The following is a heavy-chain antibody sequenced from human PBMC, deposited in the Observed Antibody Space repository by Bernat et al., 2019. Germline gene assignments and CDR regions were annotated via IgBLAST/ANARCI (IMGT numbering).Heavy chain of an antibody. D-gene: IGHD5-18*01. V-gene: IGHV3-30-3*01. Sequence: QVQLVESGGGVVQPGRSLRLSCAASGFTFSSYAMHWVRQAPGKGLEWVAVISYDGSNKYYADSVKGRFTISRDNSKNTLYLQMNSLRAEDTAEYYGAREEDTATPQGFDYWGQGTLVTVSS. J-gene: IGHJ4*02. CDR3: AREEDTATPQGFDY. CDR1: GFTFSSYA. CDR2: ISYDGSNK.